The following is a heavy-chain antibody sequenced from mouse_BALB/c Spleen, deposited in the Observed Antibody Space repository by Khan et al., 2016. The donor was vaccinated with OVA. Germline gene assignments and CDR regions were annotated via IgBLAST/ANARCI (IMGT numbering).Heavy chain of an antibody. CDR2: IFPGTGTT. J-gene: IGHJ3*01. V-gene: IGHV1S132*01. CDR1: GYTFTSYW. Sequence: VQLQESGAELVKPGASVKLSCKTSGYTFTSYWIQWVKQRPGQGLGWIGQIFPGTGTTSYNENFKGKSKLTVDTSSNTAYMQFSCLTCEDSAVYFCARVYFGSYEFAYGGQRTLVTVSP. D-gene: IGHD2-1*01. CDR3: ARVYFGSYEFAY.